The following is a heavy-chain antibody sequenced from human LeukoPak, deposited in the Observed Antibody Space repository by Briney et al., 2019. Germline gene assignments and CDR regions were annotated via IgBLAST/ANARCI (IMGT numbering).Heavy chain of an antibody. J-gene: IGHJ4*02. V-gene: IGHV1-69*01. CDR1: GVTFSSYA. CDR3: ARGGGGSVDY. D-gene: IGHD3-16*01. CDR2: IIPMFKTP. Sequence: GASVKVSCKASGVTFSSYAMSWVRQAPGQGLEWMGGIIPMFKTPKYVQKFQDRLTITADESTRTAYMELNSLRSDDTAVYYCARGGGGSVDYWGQGTLITVSS.